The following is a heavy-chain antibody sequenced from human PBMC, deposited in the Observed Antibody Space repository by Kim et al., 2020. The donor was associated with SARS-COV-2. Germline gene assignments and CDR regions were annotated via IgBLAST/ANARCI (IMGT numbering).Heavy chain of an antibody. D-gene: IGHD3-22*01. Sequence: TTEHAASVKGRFTIARDDSKSIAYLQMNSLKTEDTAVYYCTPPPIKMIVPWGQGTLVTVSS. J-gene: IGHJ5*02. CDR3: TPPPIKMIVP. V-gene: IGHV3-49*02. CDR2: TT.